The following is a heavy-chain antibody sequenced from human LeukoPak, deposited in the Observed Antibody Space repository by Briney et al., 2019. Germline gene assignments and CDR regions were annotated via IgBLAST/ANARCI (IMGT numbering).Heavy chain of an antibody. D-gene: IGHD6-19*01. Sequence: GSLRLSCAASGFTFSSYAMSSVRQAPGKGVEWVSATSGSGGSTYYADSVKGRFTISRDNSKNTLYLQMNSLRAEDTAVYYCAKVQHTVAGIYYSDYWGQGTLATVSS. CDR1: GFTFSSYA. J-gene: IGHJ4*02. V-gene: IGHV3-23*01. CDR2: TSGSGGST. CDR3: AKVQHTVAGIYYSDY.